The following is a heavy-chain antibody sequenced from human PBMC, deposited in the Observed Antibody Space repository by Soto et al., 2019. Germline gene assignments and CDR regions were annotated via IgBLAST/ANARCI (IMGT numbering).Heavy chain of an antibody. V-gene: IGHV3-30*01. D-gene: IGHD3-10*01. CDR3: ARTTGSIIVEAAHRGGFYYGVDV. J-gene: IGHJ6*02. CDR2: ISNDGISK. CDR1: GFTFSNYA. Sequence: MQLVESGGGVAQPGRSLRLSCAASGFTFSNYAMHWVRQAPGKGLEWVTVISNDGISKYYADSVRGRFTISRDNSKNTLYVEMNNLRVEDTAVYYCARTTGSIIVEAAHRGGFYYGVDVWGQGTTVTVSS.